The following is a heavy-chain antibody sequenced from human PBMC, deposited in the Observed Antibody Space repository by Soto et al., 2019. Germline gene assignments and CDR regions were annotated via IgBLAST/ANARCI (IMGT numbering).Heavy chain of an antibody. CDR3: ARGGSHSWPGLGH. D-gene: IGHD6-13*01. J-gene: IGHJ4*02. Sequence: QVQLVQSGAEVKKPGASVKVSCKASGYTFTTYDINWVRQASGQGPEWMGWMNPDSGHTGYAQKFQGRVTMTRNAARSTAYMELSSLRSEDTAVYYCARGGSHSWPGLGHWGQGTLVTVSS. CDR1: GYTFTTYD. V-gene: IGHV1-8*01. CDR2: MNPDSGHT.